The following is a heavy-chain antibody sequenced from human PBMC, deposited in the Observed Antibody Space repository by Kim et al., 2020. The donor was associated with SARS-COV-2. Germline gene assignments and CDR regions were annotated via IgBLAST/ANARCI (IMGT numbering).Heavy chain of an antibody. CDR2: ISGDGGST. CDR1: GFTFDDYA. J-gene: IGHJ6*02. CDR3: AKDIRSWPTVSYYYYGMDV. V-gene: IGHV3-43*02. D-gene: IGHD3-16*01. Sequence: GGSLRLSCAASGFTFDDYAIHWVRQAPGKGLEWVSLISGDGGSTYYADSVKGRFIISRDNSKNSLYLQMNSLRTEDTALYYCAKDIRSWPTVSYYYYGMDVWGQGTTVTVSS.